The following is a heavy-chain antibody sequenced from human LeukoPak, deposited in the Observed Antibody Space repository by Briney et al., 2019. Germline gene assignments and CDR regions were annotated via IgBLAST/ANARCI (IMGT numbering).Heavy chain of an antibody. CDR2: FDPEDGET. D-gene: IGHD3-3*01. V-gene: IGHV1-24*01. Sequence: ASVKVSCKVSGYTLTELSMHWVRQAPGKGLEWMGGFDPEDGETIYAQKLQGRVTMTTDTSTSTAYMELRSLRSDDTAVYYCARAHRYYDFWSGYYSYYYYYMDVWGKGTTVTVSS. J-gene: IGHJ6*03. CDR1: GYTLTELS. CDR3: ARAHRYYDFWSGYYSYYYYYMDV.